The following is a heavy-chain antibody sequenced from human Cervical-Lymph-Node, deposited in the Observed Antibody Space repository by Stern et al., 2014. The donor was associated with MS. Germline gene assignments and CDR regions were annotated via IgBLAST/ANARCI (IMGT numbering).Heavy chain of an antibody. V-gene: IGHV2-5*02. Sequence: QVTLRESGPKLVKPTQTLTLTCTFSGFSLSTSGVGVGWIRQPPGKALEWLAILYWDDEKRDSHSQERRLTITEDTPKNQDVLIMTNMDPVDTATYYGAHRPRPWNYVDWFDPWGQGTLVTVSS. CDR3: AHRPRPWNYVDWFDP. CDR1: GFSLSTSGVG. J-gene: IGHJ5*02. D-gene: IGHD1-7*01. CDR2: LYWDDEK.